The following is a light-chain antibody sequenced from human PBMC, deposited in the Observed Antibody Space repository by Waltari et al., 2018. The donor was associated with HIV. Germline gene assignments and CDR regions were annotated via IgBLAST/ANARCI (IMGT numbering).Light chain of an antibody. V-gene: IGLV1-44*01. CDR1: SSNIGTKT. Sequence: QSVLTQPPSASGTPGQRVTLSCSGSSSNIGTKTVSWDQQVPGTAPKLLIYNNNQRPSGVPDRFSGSKSGTSASLAISGLQSEDEADYYCAACDDSLNGYVFGTGTKVTVL. J-gene: IGLJ1*01. CDR3: AACDDSLNGYV. CDR2: NNN.